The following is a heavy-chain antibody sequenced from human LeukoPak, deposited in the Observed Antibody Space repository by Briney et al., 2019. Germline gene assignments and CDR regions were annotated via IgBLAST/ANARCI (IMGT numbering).Heavy chain of an antibody. D-gene: IGHD3-16*01. CDR2: IKQDGSEK. V-gene: IGHV3-7*03. CDR3: ARNQQLGGHSYYYYGMDV. Sequence: GGSLRLSCTASGLTLSNYWMIWVRQAPGKGLQWVAKIKQDGSEKYYVDSVKGRFTISRDNSKNTLYLQMNSLRADDTAIYYCARNQQLGGHSYYYYGMDVWGQGTTVTVSS. CDR1: GLTLSNYW. J-gene: IGHJ6*02.